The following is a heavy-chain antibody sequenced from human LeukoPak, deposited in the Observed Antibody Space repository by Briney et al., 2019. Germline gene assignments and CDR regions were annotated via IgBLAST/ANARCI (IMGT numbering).Heavy chain of an antibody. Sequence: GRSLRLSCAASGFTFSSYAMHWVRQAPGKGLEWVAVISYDGSNKYYADSVKGRFTISRDNSKNTLYLQMNSLRAEDTAVYYCARNMIVVVISSWFDPWGQGTLVTVSS. CDR3: ARNMIVVVISSWFDP. V-gene: IGHV3-30*01. D-gene: IGHD3-22*01. CDR1: GFTFSSYA. J-gene: IGHJ5*02. CDR2: ISYDGSNK.